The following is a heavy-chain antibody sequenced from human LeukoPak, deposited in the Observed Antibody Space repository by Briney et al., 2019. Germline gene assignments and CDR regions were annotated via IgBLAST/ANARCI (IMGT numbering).Heavy chain of an antibody. CDR1: GFTFSSYA. J-gene: IGHJ4*02. Sequence: GGSLRLSCAASGFTFSSYAMHWVRQAPGKGLEGVAVISYDGSNKYYADSVKGRFTLSRDNSKNTLYLQMNSLRAEDTAVYYCARDVDTAMTFDYWGQGTLVTVSS. V-gene: IGHV3-30-3*01. CDR3: ARDVDTAMTFDY. CDR2: ISYDGSNK. D-gene: IGHD5-18*01.